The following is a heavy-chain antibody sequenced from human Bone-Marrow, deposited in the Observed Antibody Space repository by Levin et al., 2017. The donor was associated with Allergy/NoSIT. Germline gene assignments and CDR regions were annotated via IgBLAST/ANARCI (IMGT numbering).Heavy chain of an antibody. CDR2: ISGSGVTT. CDR3: AKGFLGYCSSSSCPEDI. J-gene: IGHJ3*02. D-gene: IGHD2-15*01. Sequence: SCAASGFTFSSYAMSWVRQAPGKGLEWVSGISGSGVTTYYADSVKGRFTISRDNSKNTLHLQMNSLRAEDTALYYCAKGFLGYCSSSSCPEDIWGQGTMVTVSS. CDR1: GFTFSSYA. V-gene: IGHV3-23*01.